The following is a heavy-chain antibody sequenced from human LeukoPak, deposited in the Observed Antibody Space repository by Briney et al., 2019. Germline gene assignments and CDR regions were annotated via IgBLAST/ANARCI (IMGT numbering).Heavy chain of an antibody. D-gene: IGHD3-3*01. Sequence: SETLSLTCAVYGGSFSGYYWSWIRQPPGKGLEWIGEINHSGSTNYNPSLKSRVTISVDTSKNQFSLKLSSVTAADTAVYYCARGSRGDFWSGYYTGMSMYYYMDVWGKGTTVTVSS. J-gene: IGHJ6*03. V-gene: IGHV4-34*01. CDR3: ARGSRGDFWSGYYTGMSMYYYMDV. CDR1: GGSFSGYY. CDR2: INHSGST.